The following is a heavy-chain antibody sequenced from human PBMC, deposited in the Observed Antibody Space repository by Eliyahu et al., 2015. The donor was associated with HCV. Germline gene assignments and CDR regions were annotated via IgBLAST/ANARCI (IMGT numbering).Heavy chain of an antibody. V-gene: IGHV3-74*03. D-gene: IGHD1-26*01. CDR3: ARGIRGSRAFDI. Sequence: EVQLVESGGGLVQPXXXLSXSCTASGFTFSSXWMHXVRQAPGKGLVWVSRIDSDGSSSTYAASVKGRFTISRDDAKNTLYLQMNSLRAEDTAVYYCARGIRGSRAFDIWGQGTMVTVSS. CDR1: GFTFSSXW. J-gene: IGHJ3*02. CDR2: IDSDGSSS.